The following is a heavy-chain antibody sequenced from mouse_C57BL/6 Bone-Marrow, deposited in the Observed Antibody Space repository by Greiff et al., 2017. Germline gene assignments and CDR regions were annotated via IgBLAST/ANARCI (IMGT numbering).Heavy chain of an antibody. J-gene: IGHJ2*01. D-gene: IGHD1-1*01. CDR1: GYTFTSYG. CDR2: IYPRSGNT. V-gene: IGHV1-81*01. Sequence: QVQLQQSGAELARPGASVKLSCKASGYTFTSYGISWVKQRTGQGLEWIGEIYPRSGNTYYNEKFKGKATLTADKSSSTAYMERRSLTSEDSAVYFCARDYGSSYGYWGQGTTLTVSS. CDR3: ARDYGSSYGY.